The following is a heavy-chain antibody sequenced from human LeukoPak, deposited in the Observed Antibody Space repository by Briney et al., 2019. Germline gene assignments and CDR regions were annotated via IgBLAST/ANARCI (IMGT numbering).Heavy chain of an antibody. V-gene: IGHV4-61*02. CDR2: VYNSGST. J-gene: IGHJ6*03. CDR3: AGTLRRDQLLFRGYYMDV. D-gene: IGHD2-2*01. CDR1: GGSISRGSYY. Sequence: SETLSLTCIVSGGSISRGSYYWNWIRQPAGKGLEWMGRVYNSGSTNYNPTLKSRVTISTDMSKNQFSLKLSSVTAADTAVYYCAGTLRRDQLLFRGYYMDVWGKGTTVTVSS.